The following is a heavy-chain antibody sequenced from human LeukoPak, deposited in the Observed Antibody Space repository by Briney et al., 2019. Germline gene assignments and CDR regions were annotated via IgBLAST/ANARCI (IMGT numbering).Heavy chain of an antibody. J-gene: IGHJ5*02. D-gene: IGHD3-10*01. Sequence: SETLSLTCTVSGGSISSYYWSWIRQPAGKGLEWIGRIYTSGSTNYNPSLKSRVTISVDTSKNQFSLKLSSVTAADTAVYYCARASSTMVRGVLGFDPWGQGTLVTVSS. CDR1: GGSISSYY. CDR3: ARASSTMVRGVLGFDP. CDR2: IYTSGST. V-gene: IGHV4-4*07.